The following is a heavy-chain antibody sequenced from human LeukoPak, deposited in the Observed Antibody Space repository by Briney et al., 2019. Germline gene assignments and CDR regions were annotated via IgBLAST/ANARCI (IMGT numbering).Heavy chain of an antibody. J-gene: IGHJ4*02. CDR1: GYTFIDHY. CDR2: IDPDTGDT. D-gene: IGHD3-22*01. V-gene: IGHV1-2*02. Sequence: GASVKVSCKPSGYTFIDHYLHWVRQAPGQGLESLGWIDPDTGDTNYPQKFQGRVTMSRDTSSSTAYMALNRLRSDDTAVYYCARAGHNSNSGGYDFWGLGTLVTVSS. CDR3: ARAGHNSNSGGYDF.